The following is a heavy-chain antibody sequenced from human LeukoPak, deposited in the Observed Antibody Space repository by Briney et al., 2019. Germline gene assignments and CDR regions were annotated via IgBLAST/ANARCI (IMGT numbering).Heavy chain of an antibody. V-gene: IGHV4-4*07. CDR1: GGSISSYY. D-gene: IGHD2-2*02. Sequence: SETLSLTCTVSGGSISSYYWSWIRQPAGKGLEWIGRINTSGSTNYNPSLKSRVTMSVDTSKNQFSLKLSSVTAADTAVYYCARDPGYCSSTSCYRSWYFDLWGRGTLVTVSS. J-gene: IGHJ2*01. CDR3: ARDPGYCSSTSCYRSWYFDL. CDR2: INTSGST.